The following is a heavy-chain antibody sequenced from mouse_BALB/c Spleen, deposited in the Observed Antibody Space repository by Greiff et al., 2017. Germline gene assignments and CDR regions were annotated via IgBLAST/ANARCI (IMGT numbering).Heavy chain of an antibody. J-gene: IGHJ2*01. CDR2: IYPGDGDT. D-gene: IGHD2-3*01. V-gene: IGHV1-82*01. CDR1: GYAFSSSW. Sequence: VQLQESGPELVKPGASVKISCKASGYAFSSSWMNWVKQRPGQGLEWIGRIYPGDGDTNYNGKFKGKATLTADKSSSTAYMQLSSLTSVDSAVYFCYYDGYPYWGRGTTLTVSS. CDR3: YYDGYPY.